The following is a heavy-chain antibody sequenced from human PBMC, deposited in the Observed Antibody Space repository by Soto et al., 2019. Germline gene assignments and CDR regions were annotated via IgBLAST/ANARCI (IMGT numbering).Heavy chain of an antibody. J-gene: IGHJ5*02. CDR2: IYHSGST. Sequence: QVQLQESGPGLVKPSGTLSLTCAVSGGSISSSNLWSLVRQPPGKGLEWIWEIYHSGSTNYNPSLKIRVTLSVDKSKNQFSLKLSSVTAADTAGYYCARDLGRELLDDWFDPWGQGTLVTVSS. CDR1: GGSISSSNL. D-gene: IGHD1-26*01. V-gene: IGHV4-4*02. CDR3: ARDLGRELLDDWFDP.